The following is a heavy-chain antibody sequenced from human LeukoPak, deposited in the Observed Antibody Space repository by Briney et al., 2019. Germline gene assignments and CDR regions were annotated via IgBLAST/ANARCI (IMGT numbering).Heavy chain of an antibody. CDR2: IYSGGST. V-gene: IGHV3-66*01. CDR3: ARDPSYYGSGSYYDDAFDI. Sequence: GGSLRLSCAASGFTVSSNYMSWVRQAPGKGLEWVSVIYSGGSTYYADSVKGRFTISGDNSKNTLYLQMNSLRAEDTAVYYCARDPSYYGSGSYYDDAFDIWGQGTMVTVSS. CDR1: GFTVSSNY. J-gene: IGHJ3*02. D-gene: IGHD3-10*01.